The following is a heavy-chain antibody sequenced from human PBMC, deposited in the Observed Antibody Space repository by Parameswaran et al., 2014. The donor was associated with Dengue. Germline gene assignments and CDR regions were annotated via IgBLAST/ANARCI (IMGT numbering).Heavy chain of an antibody. J-gene: IGHJ4*02. V-gene: IGHV3-23*01. CDR2: ISGSGGST. D-gene: IGHD6-19*01. Sequence: WIRQPPGKGLEWVSAISGSGGSTYYADSVKGRFTISRDNSKNTLYLQMNSLRAEDTAVYYCAKIPGRGAVAGTFDYWGQGTLVTVSS. CDR3: AKIPGRGAVAGTFDY.